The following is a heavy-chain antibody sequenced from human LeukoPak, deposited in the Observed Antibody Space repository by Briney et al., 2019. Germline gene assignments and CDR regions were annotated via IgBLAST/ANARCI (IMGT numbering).Heavy chain of an antibody. CDR3: AKDTGRDFDY. D-gene: IGHD2-8*02. Sequence: SGGSLRLSCAASGFTFSSYGMHWVRQAPGKGLEWVAFIRYDGSNEYYADSVKGRFTSSRDNSKNTLDLQMNSLRAEDTAVYYCAKDTGRDFDYWGQGTLVTVSS. CDR1: GFTFSSYG. J-gene: IGHJ4*02. V-gene: IGHV3-30*02. CDR2: IRYDGSNE.